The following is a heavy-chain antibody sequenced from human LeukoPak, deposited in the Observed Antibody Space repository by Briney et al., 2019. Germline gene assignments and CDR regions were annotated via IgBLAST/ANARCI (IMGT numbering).Heavy chain of an antibody. CDR1: GYTFTGYY. CDR3: ASAPWIQAYFDY. J-gene: IGHJ4*02. D-gene: IGHD5-18*01. V-gene: IGHV1-2*02. CDR2: SNPNSGGT. Sequence: ASVKVSCKASGYTFTGYYMHWVRQAPGQGLEWMGWSNPNSGGTNYAQKFQGRVTMTRDTSISTAYMELSRLRSDDTAVYYCASAPWIQAYFDYWGQGTLVTVSS.